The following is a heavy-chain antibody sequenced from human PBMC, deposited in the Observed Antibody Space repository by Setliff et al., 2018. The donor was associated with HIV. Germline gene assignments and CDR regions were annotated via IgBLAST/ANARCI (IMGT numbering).Heavy chain of an antibody. CDR3: ARGSYYDSSGLYY. D-gene: IGHD3-22*01. J-gene: IGHJ4*02. CDR2: VYYTGKT. V-gene: IGHV4-31*03. CDR1: GGSIVIGGFY. Sequence: PSETLSLTCSVSGGSIVIGGFYYSWIRHRPGKGLEWIGTVYYTGKTYYNPSLQSRLTMSADTSKNQFSLKMRSVTAADTAVYYCARGSYYDSSGLYYWGQGILVTVSS.